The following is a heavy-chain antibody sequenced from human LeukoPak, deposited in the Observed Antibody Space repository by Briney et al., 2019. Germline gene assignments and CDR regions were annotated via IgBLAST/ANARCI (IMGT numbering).Heavy chain of an antibody. CDR3: AKNVESKTLIRRSWFDP. Sequence: GGSLRLSCTASGFTFGSYDMNWVRQAPGKGLEWVSTISTGSHYIYYADSVKGRFTISRDNAKGSLYLQMSSLRAEDTAVYYCAKNVESKTLIRRSWFDPWGQGTLVTVSS. J-gene: IGHJ5*02. V-gene: IGHV3-21*01. D-gene: IGHD2-21*01. CDR1: GFTFGSYD. CDR2: ISTGSHYI.